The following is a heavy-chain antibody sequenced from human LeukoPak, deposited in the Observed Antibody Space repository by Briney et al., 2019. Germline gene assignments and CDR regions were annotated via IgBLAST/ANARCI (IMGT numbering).Heavy chain of an antibody. CDR3: AIIVTTTNIDF. J-gene: IGHJ4*02. Sequence: GTSVKVSCKASGFTFTSSAMQWVRQARGQRLEWIGWIVVGSGNTNYAQKFQGRVTMTRDTSISTAYMELSRLRSDDTAVYYCAIIVTTTNIDFWGQGTLVTVSS. CDR1: GFTFTSSA. V-gene: IGHV1-58*02. CDR2: IVVGSGNT. D-gene: IGHD3-16*01.